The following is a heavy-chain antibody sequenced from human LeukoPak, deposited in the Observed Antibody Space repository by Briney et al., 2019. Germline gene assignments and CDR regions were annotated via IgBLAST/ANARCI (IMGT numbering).Heavy chain of an antibody. Sequence: GASVKVSCKASGSTFTHYGISWVRQAPGQGLEWMGWISAYNGDTKYTQKFQGRLTMTTDTSTTTAYMELRSLTSDDTAVYFCARDFSNTSGFKVVVDSWGQGTLVTVSS. J-gene: IGHJ4*02. V-gene: IGHV1-18*01. CDR2: ISAYNGDT. CDR3: ARDFSNTSGFKVVVDS. D-gene: IGHD3-22*01. CDR1: GSTFTHYG.